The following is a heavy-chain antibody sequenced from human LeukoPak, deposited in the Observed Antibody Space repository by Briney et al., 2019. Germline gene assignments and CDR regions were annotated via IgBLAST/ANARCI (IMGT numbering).Heavy chain of an antibody. V-gene: IGHV3-23*01. CDR2: ISGSGGTT. CDR1: GFTFSSYA. CDR3: ARAMMVVTNLWGVFDY. D-gene: IGHD3-22*01. Sequence: PGGSLRLSCAASGFTFSSYAMHWVRQAPGKGLEWVSGISGSGGTTYYTDSVKGRFTISRDTSKNTLYLQMNSLRAEDTAVYYCARAMMVVTNLWGVFDYWGQGNLVTVSS. J-gene: IGHJ4*02.